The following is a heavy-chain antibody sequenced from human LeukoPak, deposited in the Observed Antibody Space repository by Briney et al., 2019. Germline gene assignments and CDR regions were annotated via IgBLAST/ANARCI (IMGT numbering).Heavy chain of an antibody. D-gene: IGHD2-15*01. Sequence: GASVKVSCKASGYTFTSYYMHWVRQAPGQGLEWMGIISPSGGSTSYAQKFQGRVTMTRDTSTSTVYMELSSLRSEDTAVYYCAREAGCSGGSCYFDYWGQGTLVTVSS. CDR1: GYTFTSYY. J-gene: IGHJ4*02. V-gene: IGHV1-46*01. CDR2: ISPSGGST. CDR3: AREAGCSGGSCYFDY.